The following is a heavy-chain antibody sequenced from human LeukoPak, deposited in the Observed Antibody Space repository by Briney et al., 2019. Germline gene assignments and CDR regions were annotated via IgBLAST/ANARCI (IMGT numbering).Heavy chain of an antibody. J-gene: IGHJ4*02. CDR3: ARDGPRRSGGSYDY. V-gene: IGHV3-48*04. Sequence: PGRSLRLSCAASGFTFSSYGMHWVRQAPGKGLEWVSYISSSGSTIYYADSVKGRFTISRDNAKNSLYLQMNSLRAEDTALYYCARDGPRRSGGSYDYWGQGTLVTVSS. D-gene: IGHD2-15*01. CDR1: GFTFSSYG. CDR2: ISSSGSTI.